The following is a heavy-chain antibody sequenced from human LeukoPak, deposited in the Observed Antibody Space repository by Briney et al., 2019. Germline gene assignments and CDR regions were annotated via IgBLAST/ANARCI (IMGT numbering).Heavy chain of an antibody. V-gene: IGHV3-7*01. Sequence: QPGGSLRLSCAASGFTFSSYWMSWVRQAPGKGLEWVANIKQDGSEKYYLDPVKGRFTISRDNAENSLYLQMNSLRAEDTAVYYCATGASSGLEDWGQGILVTVSS. J-gene: IGHJ4*02. CDR1: GFTFSSYW. D-gene: IGHD6-19*01. CDR2: IKQDGSEK. CDR3: ATGASSGLED.